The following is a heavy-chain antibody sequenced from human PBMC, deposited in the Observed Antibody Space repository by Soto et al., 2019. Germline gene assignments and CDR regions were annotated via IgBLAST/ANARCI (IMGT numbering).Heavy chain of an antibody. V-gene: IGHV1-8*01. D-gene: IGHD6-13*01. CDR1: GYTFTSYD. Sequence: ASVKVSCKASGYTFTSYDINWVRQATGQGLEWMGWMNPNSGNTGYAQKFQGRVTMTRNTSISTAYMELSSLRSEDTAVYYCASSHIAEAPYGMDVWGLGTTVTVSS. CDR2: MNPNSGNT. CDR3: ASSHIAEAPYGMDV. J-gene: IGHJ6*02.